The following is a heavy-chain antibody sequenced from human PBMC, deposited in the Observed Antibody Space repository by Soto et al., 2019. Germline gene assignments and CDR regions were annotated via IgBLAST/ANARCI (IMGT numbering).Heavy chain of an antibody. Sequence: QITLKESGPTLVKPTQTLTLTCTFSGFSLSTGGVGVGWIRQPPGQALEWLALLYWDDHNPYSPSFKSRLTSTKDTSKNQVVLTMTNRDPVDTATYYCEHATNYIDYYRVWRVFDIWGQGTMVTVSS. CDR1: GFSLSTGGVG. J-gene: IGHJ3*02. V-gene: IGHV2-5*02. CDR3: EHATNYIDYYRVWRVFDI. D-gene: IGHD1-26*01. CDR2: LYWDDHN.